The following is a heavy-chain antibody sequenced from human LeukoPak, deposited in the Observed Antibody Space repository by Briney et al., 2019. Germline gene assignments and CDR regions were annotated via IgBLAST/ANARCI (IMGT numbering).Heavy chain of an antibody. Sequence: SETLSLTCAVYGGSFSGYYWSWIRQPPGKGLEWIGEINHSGSTNYNPSLKSRVTISVDTSKNQFSLKLSSVTAADTAVYYCARDSSSTSFDYWGQGTLVTVSS. D-gene: IGHD5/OR15-5a*01. CDR2: INHSGST. CDR1: GGSFSGYY. CDR3: ARDSSSTSFDY. V-gene: IGHV4-34*01. J-gene: IGHJ4*02.